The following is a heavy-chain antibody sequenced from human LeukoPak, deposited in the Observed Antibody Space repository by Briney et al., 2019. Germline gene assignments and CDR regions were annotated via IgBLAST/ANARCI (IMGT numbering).Heavy chain of an antibody. D-gene: IGHD6-13*01. J-gene: IGHJ4*02. V-gene: IGHV1-18*01. CDR2: ISAYNGKT. CDR3: AREEKSTWYEDY. CDR1: GGTFSSYA. Sequence: ASVKVSCKASGGTFSSYAISWVRQAPGQGLEWMGWISAYNGKTKDAQKLQGRVTMTTDTSTSTAYMELRSLRSDDTAVYYCAREEKSTWYEDYWGQGTLVTVSS.